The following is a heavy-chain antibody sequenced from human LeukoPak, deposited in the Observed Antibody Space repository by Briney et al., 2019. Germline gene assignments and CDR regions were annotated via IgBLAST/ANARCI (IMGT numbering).Heavy chain of an antibody. CDR3: AKLGIPGIAVAGGRYYFDY. D-gene: IGHD6-19*01. J-gene: IGHJ4*02. CDR2: INPSGGST. CDR1: GYTFTSHY. Sequence: APVKASCKASGYTFTSHYMHWVRQAPGQGLEWMGIINPSGGSTSYAQKCQGRVTMTRDTSTSTVYMELSSLRSEDTAVYYCAKLGIPGIAVAGGRYYFDYWGQGTLVTVSS. V-gene: IGHV1-46*01.